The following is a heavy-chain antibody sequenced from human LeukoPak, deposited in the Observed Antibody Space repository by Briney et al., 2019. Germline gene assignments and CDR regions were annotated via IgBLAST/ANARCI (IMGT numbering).Heavy chain of an antibody. Sequence: GGSLRLSCAASGFTFSSYDMSWVRQAPGKGPEWVSAVSGSDGSTYYADSVKGRLTISRDNSKNTLSLQMNSLRAEDTAVYYCAKSEVSSGPPIDYWGQGTLVTVSS. CDR1: GFTFSSYD. CDR2: VSGSDGST. V-gene: IGHV3-23*01. J-gene: IGHJ4*02. D-gene: IGHD3-22*01. CDR3: AKSEVSSGPPIDY.